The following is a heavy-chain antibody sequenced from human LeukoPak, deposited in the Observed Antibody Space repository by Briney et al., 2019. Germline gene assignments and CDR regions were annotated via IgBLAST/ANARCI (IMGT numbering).Heavy chain of an antibody. CDR3: ARDSGSHSPYFDY. CDR2: IIPIFGIA. Sequence: SVKVSCKASGGTFSSYAISWVRQAPGQGLEWMGRIIPIFGIANYAQKFQGRVTITADKSTSTAYMELSSLRSEDTAVYYCARDSGSHSPYFDYWGQGTLVTVSS. CDR1: GGTFSSYA. D-gene: IGHD1-26*01. V-gene: IGHV1-69*04. J-gene: IGHJ4*02.